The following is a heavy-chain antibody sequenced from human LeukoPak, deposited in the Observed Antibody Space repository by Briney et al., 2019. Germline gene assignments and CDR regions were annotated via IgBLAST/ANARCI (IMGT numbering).Heavy chain of an antibody. J-gene: IGHJ4*02. CDR3: ARGAVGVDFDY. D-gene: IGHD1-26*01. V-gene: IGHV4-59*01. Sequence: PSETLSLTCTVSGGSISSYYWSWIRQPPGKGLEWIGYIYYSGSTNYNPSLKSRVTISVDTSKNQFSLKLSSVTAADTAVYYCARGAVGVDFDYWGQGTLVTVSS. CDR1: GGSISSYY. CDR2: IYYSGST.